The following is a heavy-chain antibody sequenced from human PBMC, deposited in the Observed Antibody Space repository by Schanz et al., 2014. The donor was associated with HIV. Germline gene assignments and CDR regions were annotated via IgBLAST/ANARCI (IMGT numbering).Heavy chain of an antibody. Sequence: QVQLVGSGGGVVQPGRSLRLSCTASGFTFSSSGMHWVRQAPGKGLGWVAVISYDGSNKYYADSVKGRFTISRDNSKNRLYLQMNSLRAEDTAVYYCAKDQGYDFWSGYYNYYGMDVWGQGTTVTVSS. CDR2: ISYDGSNK. CDR3: AKDQGYDFWSGYYNYYGMDV. CDR1: GFTFSSSG. V-gene: IGHV3-30*18. J-gene: IGHJ6*02. D-gene: IGHD3-3*01.